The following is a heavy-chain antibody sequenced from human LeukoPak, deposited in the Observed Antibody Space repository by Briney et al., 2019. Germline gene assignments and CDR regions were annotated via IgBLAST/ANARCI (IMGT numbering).Heavy chain of an antibody. CDR2: IYYSGST. CDR3: ARDGKEVTTTTGNWFDP. CDR1: GGSISSYY. Sequence: SETLSLTCTVSGGSISSYYWSWIRQPPGKGLEWIGYIYYSGSTNYNPSLKSRVTISVDTSKNQFSLKLSSVTAADTAVYYCARDGKEVTTTTGNWFDPWGQGTLVTVSS. V-gene: IGHV4-59*01. D-gene: IGHD4-17*01. J-gene: IGHJ5*02.